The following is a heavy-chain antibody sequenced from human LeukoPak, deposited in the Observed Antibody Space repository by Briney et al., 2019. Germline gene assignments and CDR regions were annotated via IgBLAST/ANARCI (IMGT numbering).Heavy chain of an antibody. CDR2: ISSSSSYI. D-gene: IGHD1-1*01. V-gene: IGHV3-21*01. Sequence: GGSLRLSCAASGFTFSSYSMNWVRQAPGKGLEWVSSISSSSSYIYYADSVKGRFTISRGNAKNSLYLQMNSLRAEDTAVYYCARDTRPNYYYYGMDVWGQGTTVTVSS. CDR3: ARDTRPNYYYYGMDV. J-gene: IGHJ6*02. CDR1: GFTFSSYS.